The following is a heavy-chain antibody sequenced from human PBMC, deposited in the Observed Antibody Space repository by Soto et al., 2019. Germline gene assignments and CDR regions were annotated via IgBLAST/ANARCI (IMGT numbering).Heavy chain of an antibody. CDR1: GYTFTGYY. CDR3: VTGDHLVR. J-gene: IGHJ4*02. V-gene: IGHV1-2*02. CDR2: INPKTGDT. D-gene: IGHD6-6*01. Sequence: QMQLVQSGAEARKPGASVKVSCKTSGYTFTGYYLNWVRQAPGRGLEWVGWINPKTGDTINAQKFQGRVTMTTDTSISTGYMELSGLKSDDTAVYYCVTGDHLVRWGQGTRVTVSS.